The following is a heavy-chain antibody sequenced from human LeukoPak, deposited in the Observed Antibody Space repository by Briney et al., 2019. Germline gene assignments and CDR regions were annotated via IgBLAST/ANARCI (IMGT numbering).Heavy chain of an antibody. V-gene: IGHV3-7*01. J-gene: IGHJ3*02. CDR1: GFTFSSYW. Sequence: GGSLRLSCAASGFTFSSYWMSWVRQAPGKGLEWVAYIKQDGSEKYYVDSVKGRFTISRDNAKNSLYLQMNSLRAEDTAVYYCARDLEMATIGHAFDIWGQGTMVTVSS. CDR3: ARDLEMATIGHAFDI. D-gene: IGHD5-24*01. CDR2: IKQDGSEK.